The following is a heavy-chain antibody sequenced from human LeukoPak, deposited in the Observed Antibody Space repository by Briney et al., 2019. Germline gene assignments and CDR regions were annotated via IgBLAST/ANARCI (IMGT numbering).Heavy chain of an antibody. CDR2: IYYSGST. CDR1: GGSISSSSYY. CDR3: ASYGPYYYDSSGYYYSYYFDY. V-gene: IGHV4-39*01. J-gene: IGHJ4*02. Sequence: PSETLSLTCTVSGGSISSSSYYWGWIRQPPGKGLEWIGRIYYSGSTYYNPSLKSRVTISVDTSKNQFSLKLSSVTAADTAVYYCASYGPYYYDSSGYYYSYYFDYWGQGTLVTVSS. D-gene: IGHD3-22*01.